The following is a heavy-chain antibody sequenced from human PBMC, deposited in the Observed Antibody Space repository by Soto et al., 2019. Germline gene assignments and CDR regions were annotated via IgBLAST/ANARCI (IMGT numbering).Heavy chain of an antibody. CDR2: IYYSGGT. D-gene: IGHD6-19*01. J-gene: IGHJ5*02. Sequence: SETLSLTCTVSGGSISSSSYFWGWIRQPPGKGLEWIGSIYYSGGTYYNPSLKSRVTISVDTSKNQFSLRLSSVTAAETAVYYCARQSSGWYNWFDPWGQGTLVTVS. CDR1: GGSISSSSYF. V-gene: IGHV4-39*01. CDR3: ARQSSGWYNWFDP.